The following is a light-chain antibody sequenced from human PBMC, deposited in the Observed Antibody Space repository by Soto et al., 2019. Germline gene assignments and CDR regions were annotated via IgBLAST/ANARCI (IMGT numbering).Light chain of an antibody. CDR3: RSYAGSYTYV. Sequence: QSALTQPRSVSGSPGQSVTISCTGTSSDVGGYTYVSWYQQHPSKAPKLIIYDVTERPSGVPARFSGSKSGNTASLTISGLQAEDEADYYCRSYAGSYTYVFGTGTKLTVL. V-gene: IGLV2-11*01. CDR2: DVT. CDR1: SSDVGGYTY. J-gene: IGLJ1*01.